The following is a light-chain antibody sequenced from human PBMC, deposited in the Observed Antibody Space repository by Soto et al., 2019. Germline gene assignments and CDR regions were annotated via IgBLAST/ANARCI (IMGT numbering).Light chain of an antibody. CDR1: QGISTY. CDR2: AAS. Sequence: DIQMTQSPSSLSASVGDRVTITCRASQGISTYLAWYQQKPGKGPNLLIYAASALQSGVPSRFSGGGSGTEFTLTISSLQPEDVATYYCQKYNIAPLVTFGPGTKVEIK. CDR3: QKYNIAPLVT. J-gene: IGKJ3*01. V-gene: IGKV1-27*01.